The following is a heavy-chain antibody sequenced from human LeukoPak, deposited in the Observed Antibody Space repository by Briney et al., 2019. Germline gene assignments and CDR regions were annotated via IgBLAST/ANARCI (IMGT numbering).Heavy chain of an antibody. Sequence: SETLSLTCTVSGGSISSSSYYWGWIRQPPGKGLEWIGSIYYSGSTYYNPSLKSRVTISVDTSKNQFSLKLSSVTAADTAVYYCARGKARGDIWGQGTKVTVSS. CDR3: ARGKARGDI. D-gene: IGHD1-26*01. CDR2: IYYSGST. J-gene: IGHJ3*02. CDR1: GGSISSSSYY. V-gene: IGHV4-39*07.